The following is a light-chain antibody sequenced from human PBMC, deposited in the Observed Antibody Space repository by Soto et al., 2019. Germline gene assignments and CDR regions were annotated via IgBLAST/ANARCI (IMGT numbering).Light chain of an antibody. CDR1: QSITSNF. CDR3: QHYGSSPWT. CDR2: AVS. V-gene: IGKV3-20*01. Sequence: EVVLTQSLGTLSLSSGEGATLSCRASQSITSNFLAWYQQKPGQAPRLLIHAVSRRATGIPDRFSGSGSGTDFTLTISRLEPEDFAVYFCQHYGSSPWTLCQGTKVDIK. J-gene: IGKJ1*01.